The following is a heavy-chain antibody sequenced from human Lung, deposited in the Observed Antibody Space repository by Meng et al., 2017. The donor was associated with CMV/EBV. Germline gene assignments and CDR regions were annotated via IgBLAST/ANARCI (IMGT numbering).Heavy chain of an antibody. CDR1: GFTFSSYA. CDR2: ISINGSST. Sequence: GGSLRLXCAASGFTFSSYAMHWVRQAPGKGLEYVSAISINGSSTYYADSVKGRFTISRDNSKNTLYLQMGSLTAEDMAAYYCARAHDDAFWSGYVDYWGQGTLVTVSS. J-gene: IGHJ4*02. V-gene: IGHV3-64*02. D-gene: IGHD3-3*01. CDR3: ARAHDDAFWSGYVDY.